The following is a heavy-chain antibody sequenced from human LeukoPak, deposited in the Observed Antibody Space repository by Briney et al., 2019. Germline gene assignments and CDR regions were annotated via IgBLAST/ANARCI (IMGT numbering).Heavy chain of an antibody. CDR2: ISYDGSNK. D-gene: IGHD3-10*01. J-gene: IGHJ4*02. CDR1: GFTFSSYA. V-gene: IGHV3-30*04. Sequence: GGSLRLSCAASGFTFSSYAMHWVRQAPGKGLERVAVISYDGSNKYYADSVKGRFTISRDNSKNTLYLQMNSLRAEDTAVYYCARDLMVRGVINIFDYWGQGTLVTVSS. CDR3: ARDLMVRGVINIFDY.